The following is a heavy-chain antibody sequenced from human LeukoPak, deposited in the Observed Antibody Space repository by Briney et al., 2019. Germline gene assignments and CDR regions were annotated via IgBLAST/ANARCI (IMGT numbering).Heavy chain of an antibody. CDR3: ARVRVGYYYMLTGYYGGGAFDI. V-gene: IGHV1-2*02. CDR2: INPNSGGT. CDR1: GCTFTGYY. D-gene: IGHD3-9*01. J-gene: IGHJ3*02. Sequence: ASVKVSCKASGCTFTGYYMHGVRQAPGQGLEWMGWINPNSGGTNYAQKFQGRVTMTRDTSISTAYMEQSRLRSDDTDVYYCARVRVGYYYMLTGYYGGGAFDIWGQGTMVTVSS.